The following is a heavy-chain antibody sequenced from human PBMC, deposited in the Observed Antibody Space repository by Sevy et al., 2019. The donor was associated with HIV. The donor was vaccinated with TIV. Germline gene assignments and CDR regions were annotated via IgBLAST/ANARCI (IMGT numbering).Heavy chain of an antibody. V-gene: IGHV3-21*01. CDR3: ARALDKGAYGSGFFSVSHEHTGQDY. CDR1: GFTFSSYS. D-gene: IGHD3-10*01. CDR2: ISSSSSYI. J-gene: IGHJ4*02. Sequence: GGSLRLSCAASGFTFSSYSMNWVRQAPGKGLEWVSSISSSSSYIYYADSVKGRFTISRDNAKNSLYLQMNSLRAEDTAVYYCARALDKGAYGSGFFSVSHEHTGQDYWGQGTLVTVSS.